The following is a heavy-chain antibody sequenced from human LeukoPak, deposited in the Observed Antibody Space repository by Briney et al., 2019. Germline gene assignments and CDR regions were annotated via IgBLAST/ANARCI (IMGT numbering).Heavy chain of an antibody. Sequence: GGSLRLSCTASGFTFGDYAMSWVRQAPGKGLEWVGFIRSKAYGGTTEYAASVKGRFTISRDDSKSIAYLQMNSLKTEDTAVYYCTREVGKDDYWGQGTLVTVSS. CDR1: GFTFGDYA. CDR2: IRSKAYGGTT. V-gene: IGHV3-49*04. D-gene: IGHD4-23*01. J-gene: IGHJ4*02. CDR3: TREVGKDDY.